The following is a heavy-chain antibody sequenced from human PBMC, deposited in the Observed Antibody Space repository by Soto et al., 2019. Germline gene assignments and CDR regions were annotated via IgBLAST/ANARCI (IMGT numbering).Heavy chain of an antibody. CDR1: GFTFSSYG. J-gene: IGHJ4*02. CDR3: AREISRSYNWNYFDY. D-gene: IGHD1-20*01. CDR2: IWYDGSNK. Sequence: QVQLVESGGGVVQPGRSLRLSCAASGFTFSSYGMHWVRQAPGKGLEWVAVIWYDGSNKYYADSVKGRFTISRDNSKNTLYLQMNSLRAEDTAVYYCAREISRSYNWNYFDYWGQGTLVTVSS. V-gene: IGHV3-33*01.